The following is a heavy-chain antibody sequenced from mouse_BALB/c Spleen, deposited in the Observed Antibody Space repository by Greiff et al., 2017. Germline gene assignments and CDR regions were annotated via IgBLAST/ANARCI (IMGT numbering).Heavy chain of an antibody. Sequence: EVKVVESGGGLVKPGGSLKLSCAASGFTFSSYAMSWVRQTPEKRLEWVATISSGGSYTYYPDSVKGRFTISRDNAKNTLYLQMSSLRSEDTAMYYCARQGVTTVVATPYFDYWGKGTTLTVSS. CDR3: ARQGVTTVVATPYFDY. CDR2: ISSGGSYT. CDR1: GFTFSSYA. D-gene: IGHD1-1*01. J-gene: IGHJ2*01. V-gene: IGHV5-9-3*01.